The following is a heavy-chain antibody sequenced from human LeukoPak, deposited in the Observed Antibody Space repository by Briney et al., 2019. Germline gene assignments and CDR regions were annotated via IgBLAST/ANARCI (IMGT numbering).Heavy chain of an antibody. CDR3: ARETTVTTSLDY. CDR2: IWYDGSNK. D-gene: IGHD4-17*01. CDR1: GFTFSSYG. J-gene: IGHJ4*02. Sequence: GGSLRLSCAASGFTFSSYGIHWVRQAPGKGLEWVAVIWYDGSNKYYADSVKGRFTISRDNSKNTLYLQMNSLRAEDTAVYYCARETTVTTSLDYWGQGTLVTVSS. V-gene: IGHV3-33*01.